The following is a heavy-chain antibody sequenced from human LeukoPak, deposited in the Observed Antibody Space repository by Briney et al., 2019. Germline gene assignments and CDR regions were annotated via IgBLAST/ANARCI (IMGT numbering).Heavy chain of an antibody. CDR2: INHSGST. CDR3: ARSTVVVPAAMECNWFDP. CDR1: GGSFSGYY. D-gene: IGHD2-2*01. V-gene: IGHV4-34*01. Sequence: SETLSLTCAVYGGSFSGYYWSWIRQPPGKGLEWIGEINHSGSTNYDPSLKSRVTISVDTSKNQFSLKLSSVTAADTAVYYCARSTVVVPAAMECNWFDPWGQGTLVTVSS. J-gene: IGHJ5*02.